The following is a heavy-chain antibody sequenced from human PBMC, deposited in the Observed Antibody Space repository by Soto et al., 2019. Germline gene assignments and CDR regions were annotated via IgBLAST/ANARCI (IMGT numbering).Heavy chain of an antibody. CDR2: ISGSGFTP. CDR3: VSRIPSWVFDY. CDR1: GFTFSDYA. D-gene: IGHD2-21*01. Sequence: EVQLLESGGGLVQPGGSLRLSCAASGFTFSDYAMTWVRQAPGKGLDWVASISGSGFTPYYAASVKGRFTISRDKSENTLYLKMNSLRDEDTGVYFCVSRIPSWVFDYWGLGTLVTVSS. J-gene: IGHJ4*01. V-gene: IGHV3-23*01.